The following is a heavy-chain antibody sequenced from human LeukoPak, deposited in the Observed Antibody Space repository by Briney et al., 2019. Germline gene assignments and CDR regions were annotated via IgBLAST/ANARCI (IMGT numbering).Heavy chain of an antibody. CDR3: ARASGSVAGFDY. CDR1: GFTFSSYG. J-gene: IGHJ4*02. D-gene: IGHD6-19*01. CDR2: ISYDGSNK. Sequence: GGSLRLSCAASGFTFSSYGMHWVRQAPGKGLEWVVVISYDGSNKYYADSVKGRFTISRDNAKNSLYLQMNSLRAEDTAVYYCARASGSVAGFDYWGQGTLVTVSS. V-gene: IGHV3-30*12.